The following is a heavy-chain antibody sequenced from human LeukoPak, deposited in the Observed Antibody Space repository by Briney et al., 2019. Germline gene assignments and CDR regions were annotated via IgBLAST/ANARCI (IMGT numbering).Heavy chain of an antibody. Sequence: SVKVSCKASGGTFSSFAISWVRQAPGQGLEWMGGIIPIFGTANYAQKFQGRVTITADESTSTAYMELSSLRSEDTAVYYCASQQSLTYYDILTGYYHDYRGQGTLVTVSS. CDR2: IIPIFGTA. V-gene: IGHV1-69*13. J-gene: IGHJ4*02. CDR3: ASQQSLTYYDILTGYYHDY. D-gene: IGHD3-9*01. CDR1: GGTFSSFA.